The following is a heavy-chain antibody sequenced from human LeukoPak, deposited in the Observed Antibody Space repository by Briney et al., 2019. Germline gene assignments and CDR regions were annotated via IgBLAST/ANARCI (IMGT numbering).Heavy chain of an antibody. V-gene: IGHV4-31*03. J-gene: IGHJ6*02. CDR3: ARASIFYYYYGMDV. CDR1: GGSISSGGYY. CDR2: IYYSGST. Sequence: SETLSLTCTVSGGSISSGGYYWSWTRQHPGKGLEWIGYIYYSGSTYYNPSLKSRVTISVDTSKNQFSLKLSSVTAADTAVYYCARASIFYYYYGMDVWGQGTTVTVSS. D-gene: IGHD2-21*01.